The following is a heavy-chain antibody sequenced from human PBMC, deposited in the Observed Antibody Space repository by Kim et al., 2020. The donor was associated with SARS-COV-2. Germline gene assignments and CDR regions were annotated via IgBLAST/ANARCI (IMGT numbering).Heavy chain of an antibody. CDR3: ARAEGYMGGGYYYYYMDV. D-gene: IGHD3-16*01. V-gene: IGHV4-59*01. CDR2: IYYSGST. J-gene: IGHJ6*03. Sequence: SETLSLTCTVSGGSISSYYWSWIRQPPGKELEWIGYIYYSGSTNYNPSLKSRVTISVDTSKNQFSLKLSSLTAADTAVYYCARAEGYMGGGYYYYYMDVWGKGTTVTVS. CDR1: GGSISSYY.